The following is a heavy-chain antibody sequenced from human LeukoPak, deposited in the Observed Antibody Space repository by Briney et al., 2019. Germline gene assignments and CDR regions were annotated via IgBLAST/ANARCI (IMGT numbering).Heavy chain of an antibody. CDR1: GITFSSYA. CDR3: AKMFRGWFIDY. D-gene: IGHD3-10*02. J-gene: IGHJ4*02. Sequence: GSLRLSCAASGITFSSYAMSWVRQAPGKGPEWGSAISGSGGSTYHADSVRGRVTISRDNTKNMLYLQMNGLRAEDTAVYYCAKMFRGWFIDYWGQGTLVTVSS. CDR2: ISGSGGST. V-gene: IGHV3-23*01.